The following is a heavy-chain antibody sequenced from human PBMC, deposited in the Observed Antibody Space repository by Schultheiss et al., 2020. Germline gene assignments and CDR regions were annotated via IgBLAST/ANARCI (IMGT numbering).Heavy chain of an antibody. CDR1: GYTFTGYY. D-gene: IGHD3-22*01. V-gene: IGHV1-18*04. Sequence: ASVKVSCKASGYTFTGYYMHWVRQAPGQGLEWMGWISAYNGNTNYAQKLQGRVTMTTDTSTSTAYMELRSLRSDDTAVYYCATEGNYYDSSGYYPVTVDYWGQGTLVTVSS. J-gene: IGHJ4*02. CDR3: ATEGNYYDSSGYYPVTVDY. CDR2: ISAYNGNT.